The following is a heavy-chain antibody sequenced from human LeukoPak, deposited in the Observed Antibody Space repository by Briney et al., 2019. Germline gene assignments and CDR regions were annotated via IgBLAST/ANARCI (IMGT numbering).Heavy chain of an antibody. CDR1: GFTFRSYA. V-gene: IGHV3-23*01. CDR3: TTDHLLITMIVGPLNV. D-gene: IGHD3-22*01. Sequence: PGGSLRLSCAASGFTFRSYAMSWVRQAPGKGLEWVSVISGSGGSTYYADSVKGRFTISRDNSKDTLYLQMNSLRAEDTAVYYCTTDHLLITMIVGPLNVWGKGTTVTVSS. CDR2: ISGSGGST. J-gene: IGHJ6*04.